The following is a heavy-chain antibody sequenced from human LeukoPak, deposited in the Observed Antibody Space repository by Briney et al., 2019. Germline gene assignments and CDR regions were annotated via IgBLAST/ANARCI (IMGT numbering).Heavy chain of an antibody. D-gene: IGHD2-15*01. Sequence: PGGSLRLSCAASGFTFSSYAMSWVRQAPGKGLEWVSAISGSGGSTYYADSVKGRFTISRDNSKNTLYLQMNSLRAEDTAVYYCAKVEEDIVVVVAATCYFDYWGQGTLVTVSS. CDR1: GFTFSSYA. CDR2: ISGSGGST. CDR3: AKVEEDIVVVVAATCYFDY. J-gene: IGHJ4*02. V-gene: IGHV3-23*01.